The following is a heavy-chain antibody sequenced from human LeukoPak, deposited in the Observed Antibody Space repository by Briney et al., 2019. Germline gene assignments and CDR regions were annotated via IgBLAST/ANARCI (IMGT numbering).Heavy chain of an antibody. CDR3: ARDMDYGFDY. J-gene: IGHJ4*02. CDR2: IIPIFGTT. CDR1: GGTFSSYA. D-gene: IGHD4-17*01. Sequence: SVKVSYKASGGTFSSYATSWVRQAPAQGLEWMGGIIPIFGTTNYAQKFQGRVTITADESTSTAYMELSSLRSEDTAVYYCARDMDYGFDYWGQGTLVTVSS. V-gene: IGHV1-69*13.